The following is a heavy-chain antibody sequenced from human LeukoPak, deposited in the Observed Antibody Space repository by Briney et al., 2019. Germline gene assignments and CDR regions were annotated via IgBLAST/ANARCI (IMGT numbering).Heavy chain of an antibody. CDR3: ARDATTHTIGWYDDAFDI. CDR2: ISASGTTI. J-gene: IGHJ3*02. D-gene: IGHD6-19*01. CDR1: GASISSSN. Sequence: LSLTCAVSGASISSSNWWSWVRQAPGKGLEWVSYISASGTTIYYADSVKGRFTISRDNAEKSLYLQMNSLRAEDTAVYYCARDATTHTIGWYDDAFDIWGHGTMVTVSS. V-gene: IGHV3-48*03.